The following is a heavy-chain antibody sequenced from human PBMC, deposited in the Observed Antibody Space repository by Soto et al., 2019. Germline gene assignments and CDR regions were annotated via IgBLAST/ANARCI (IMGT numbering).Heavy chain of an antibody. D-gene: IGHD3-10*01. J-gene: IGHJ4*02. CDR3: ARVGDYFGEFDYFDY. Sequence: PGGSLRLSCAASGFSFSLYTMNWVRQAPGGGLEWVSSISRFSDHMYYGDSVKGRFTVSRDNAANSVFLQMNSLRAEDTAVYYCARVGDYFGEFDYFDYWGQGSTLTVYS. CDR1: GFSFSLYT. CDR2: ISRFSDHM. V-gene: IGHV3-21*06.